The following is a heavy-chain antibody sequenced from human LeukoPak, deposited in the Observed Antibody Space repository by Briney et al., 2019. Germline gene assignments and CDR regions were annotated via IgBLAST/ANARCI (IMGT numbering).Heavy chain of an antibody. CDR1: GFTFSSYW. CDR3: AKDSTSWRVGFDY. V-gene: IGHV3-30*02. D-gene: IGHD6-13*01. CDR2: IRSDGSNK. Sequence: GGSLRLSCAASGFTFSSYWMSWVRQAPGKGLEWVAFIRSDGSNKYYADSVKGRFTISRDNPKNTLYLQMNSLRAEDTAVYYCAKDSTSWRVGFDYWGQGTLVTVSS. J-gene: IGHJ4*02.